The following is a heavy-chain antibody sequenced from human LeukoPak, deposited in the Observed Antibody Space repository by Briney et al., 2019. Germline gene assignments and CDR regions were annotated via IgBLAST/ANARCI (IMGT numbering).Heavy chain of an antibody. V-gene: IGHV4-61*01. CDR3: ARGYDFWSGYFNYYYYGMDV. J-gene: IGHJ6*02. CDR2: IYYSGST. D-gene: IGHD3-3*01. Sequence: SETLSLTCTVSGGSVSSGSYYWSWIRQPPGKGLEWIGYIYYSGSTNYNPSLKSRVTISVDTSKNQSSLKLSSVTAADTAVYYCARGYDFWSGYFNYYYYGMDVWGQGTTVTVSS. CDR1: GGSVSSGSYY.